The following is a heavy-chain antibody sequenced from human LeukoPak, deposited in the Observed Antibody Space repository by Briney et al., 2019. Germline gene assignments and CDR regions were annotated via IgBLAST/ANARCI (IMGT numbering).Heavy chain of an antibody. CDR1: GYTFTGYY. Sequence: ASVKVSCXASGYTFTGYYIHWVRQAHGQGLEWMARINPNSGGTNYAQKFQGRVTMTRDTSISTAYVELSRLRSDDTAVYYCARLRYCSSTTCYAEMYYFDYWGQGTPVTVSS. D-gene: IGHD2-2*01. CDR3: ARLRYCSSTTCYAEMYYFDY. V-gene: IGHV1-2*06. J-gene: IGHJ4*02. CDR2: INPNSGGT.